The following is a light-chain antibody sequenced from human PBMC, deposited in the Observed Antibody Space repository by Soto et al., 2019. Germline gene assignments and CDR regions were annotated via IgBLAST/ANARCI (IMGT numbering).Light chain of an antibody. CDR1: RSVSSSY. V-gene: IGKV3-20*01. CDR3: QQYVSSPPIT. J-gene: IGKJ5*01. CDR2: GAS. Sequence: EIVLTQSPGTLSLSPGERATLSCRASRSVSSSYLAWYQQKPGQAPRLLIYGASSRATGIPDRSSGSGSGTDFTLTISRQEPEDFAVYYCQQYVSSPPITFGQGTRLEIK.